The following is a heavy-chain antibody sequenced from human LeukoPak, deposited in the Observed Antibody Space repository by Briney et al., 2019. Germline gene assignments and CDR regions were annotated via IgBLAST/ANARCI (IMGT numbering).Heavy chain of an antibody. J-gene: IGHJ4*02. CDR1: GGTLSSYA. Sequence: SVKVSCKASGGTLSSYAISWVRQAPGQGLEWMGGIIPIFGTANYAQKFQGRVTITADESTSTAYMELSSLRSEDTAVYYCARGSWFGEFPFDYWGQGTLVTVSS. CDR2: IIPIFGTA. D-gene: IGHD3-10*01. CDR3: ARGSWFGEFPFDY. V-gene: IGHV1-69*01.